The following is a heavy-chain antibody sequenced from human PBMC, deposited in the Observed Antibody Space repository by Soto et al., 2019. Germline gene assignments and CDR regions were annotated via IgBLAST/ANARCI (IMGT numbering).Heavy chain of an antibody. D-gene: IGHD6-6*01. CDR2: ISGSGDRT. CDR1: GFTFSSYA. Sequence: PGGSLRLSCAASGFTFSSYAMAWVRRAPGKGLEWVSSISGSGDRTYYADSVKGRFTISRDNSKNTLSLQMNRLRAEDTALYYCARGPYTSSSEWFDPWGQGTLVTV. CDR3: ARGPYTSSSEWFDP. V-gene: IGHV3-23*01. J-gene: IGHJ5*02.